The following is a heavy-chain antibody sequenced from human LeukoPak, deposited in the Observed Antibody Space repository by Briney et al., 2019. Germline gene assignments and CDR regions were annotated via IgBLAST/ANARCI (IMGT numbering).Heavy chain of an antibody. D-gene: IGHD2-8*02. V-gene: IGHV1-8*01. CDR2: INPNSGNT. J-gene: IGHJ4*02. CDR3: ARGLARRTKSWCNY. Sequence: ASLKVSCKASGYTFTSYDINWVRQATGQGLEWMGWINPNSGNTGCAQKFKGRVTMTRNTSISTAYMELSSLRSEDTAVYYCARGLARRTKSWCNYWGQGTLVPVSS. CDR1: GYTFTSYD.